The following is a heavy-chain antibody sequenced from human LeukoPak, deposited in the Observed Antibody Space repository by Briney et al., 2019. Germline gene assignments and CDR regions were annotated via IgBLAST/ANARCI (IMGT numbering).Heavy chain of an antibody. CDR1: GYTFTGPY. J-gene: IGHJ3*02. CDR3: ARDYYDSSGLGAFDI. D-gene: IGHD3-22*01. Sequence: ASVKVSCKGSGYTFTGPYIHRVRQAPGQGLEWMGWINPNSGGTKYAQKFQGRVTMTRDTSISTVYMELGRLRSDDTAVFYCARDYYDSSGLGAFDIWGQGTMVTVSS. V-gene: IGHV1-2*02. CDR2: INPNSGGT.